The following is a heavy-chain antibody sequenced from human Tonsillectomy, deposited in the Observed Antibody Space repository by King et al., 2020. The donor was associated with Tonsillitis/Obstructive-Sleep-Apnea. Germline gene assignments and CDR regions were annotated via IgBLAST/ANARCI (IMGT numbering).Heavy chain of an antibody. Sequence: HVQLQQWGAGLLKPSETLSLTCGVYGGSFSGYYWSWIRQTPGKGLEWIGEIDHTGSTNNNPSLKSRLSITVDTSKNQFSLNLNSVTDADTAVYYCARGSVEHDWAFDYWGQGTLVIVSS. D-gene: IGHD3-9*01. CDR3: ARGSVEHDWAFDY. J-gene: IGHJ4*02. V-gene: IGHV4-34*01. CDR2: IDHTGST. CDR1: GGSFSGYY.